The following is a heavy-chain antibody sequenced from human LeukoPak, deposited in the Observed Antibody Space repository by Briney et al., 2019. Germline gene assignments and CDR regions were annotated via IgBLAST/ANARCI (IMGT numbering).Heavy chain of an antibody. CDR1: GGSISSYY. CDR2: IYYSGST. V-gene: IGHV4-59*01. CDR3: ARTARDSKQWLVLDY. J-gene: IGHJ4*02. Sequence: SETLSLTCTVSGGSISSYYWSWIRQPPGKGLEWIGYIYYSGSTNYNPSPKSRVTISVDTSKNQFSLKLSSVTAADTAVYYCARTARDSKQWLVLDYWGQGTLVTVSS. D-gene: IGHD6-19*01.